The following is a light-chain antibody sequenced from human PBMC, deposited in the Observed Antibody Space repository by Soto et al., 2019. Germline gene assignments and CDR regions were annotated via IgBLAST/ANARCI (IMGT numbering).Light chain of an antibody. CDR3: QQYNDRPGT. CDR1: QSVSSN. CDR2: GAS. J-gene: IGKJ1*01. Sequence: EIVMTQSPATLSVSPGERATLSCRASQSVSSNLAWFQQKPGQAPRLLIYGASTRATGIPATFSGSGSGTEFILTISSLQSEDFAVYYCQQYNDRPGTFGQGTKVDIK. V-gene: IGKV3-15*01.